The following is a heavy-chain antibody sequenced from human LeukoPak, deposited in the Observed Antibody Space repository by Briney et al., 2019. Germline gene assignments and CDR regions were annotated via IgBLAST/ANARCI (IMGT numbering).Heavy chain of an antibody. CDR2: LNSDGSST. Sequence: GGSLRLSCAASGFSFSSYWMHWVRQAPGKGLVWVSRLNSDGSSTNYADSVKGRFTISRDNTKNTLYLQMNSLRAENTAVYYCEKFTRDNSRSYSGDYWGQGTLVTVSS. J-gene: IGHJ4*02. V-gene: IGHV3-74*01. D-gene: IGHD1-26*01. CDR1: GFSFSSYW. CDR3: EKFTRDNSRSYSGDY.